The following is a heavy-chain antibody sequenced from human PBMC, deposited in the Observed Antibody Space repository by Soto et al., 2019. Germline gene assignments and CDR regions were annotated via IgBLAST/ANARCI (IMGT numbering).Heavy chain of an antibody. V-gene: IGHV1-2*02. Sequence: QVQLVQAGAEVVKPGASVKVSCKASGYTFTTYFLHWVRQAPGQGLEWLGWIFPGSGGTNYAQKFQVGVTLTRDTPLNTAYMDLNSLTSITTGGYYCGGGGQCGTDYWGQGALITVSS. CDR3: GGGGQCGTDY. D-gene: IGHD1-1*01. J-gene: IGHJ4*02. CDR2: IFPGSGGT. CDR1: GYTFTTYF.